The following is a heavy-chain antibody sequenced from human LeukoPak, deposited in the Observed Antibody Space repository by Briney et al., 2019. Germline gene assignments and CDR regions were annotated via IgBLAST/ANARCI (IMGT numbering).Heavy chain of an antibody. Sequence: ASVKVSCKASGYTFTNYHMHWVRQAPGQGLEWMGWINPNSGGTNYAQKFQGRVTMTRDTSISTAYMELSRLRSDDTAVYYCARPDIVVVPAADDAFDIWGQGTMVTVSS. J-gene: IGHJ3*02. CDR2: INPNSGGT. V-gene: IGHV1-2*02. CDR3: ARPDIVVVPAADDAFDI. CDR1: GYTFTNYH. D-gene: IGHD2-2*01.